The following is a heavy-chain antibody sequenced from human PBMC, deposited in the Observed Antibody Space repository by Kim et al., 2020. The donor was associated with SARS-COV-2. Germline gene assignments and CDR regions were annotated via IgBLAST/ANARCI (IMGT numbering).Heavy chain of an antibody. CDR1: GFTFSSYW. Sequence: GGSLRLSCAASGFTFSSYWISWVRQAPGKGLEWVANIKQDGSEKYYVDSVKGRFTISRDNAKNSLYLQMNSLRAEDTAVYYCARDSRYYDILTGYSFYM. CDR2: IKQDGSEK. J-gene: IGHJ6*03. V-gene: IGHV3-7*01. D-gene: IGHD3-9*01. CDR3: ARDSRYYDILTGYSFYM.